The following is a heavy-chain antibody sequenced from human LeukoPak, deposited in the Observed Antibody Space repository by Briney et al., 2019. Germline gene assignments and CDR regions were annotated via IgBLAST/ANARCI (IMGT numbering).Heavy chain of an antibody. CDR1: GYPFFSSG. V-gene: IGHV1-18*01. CDR2: FSAYNGVT. Sequence: ASVKVSCKASGYPFFSSGISWVRQAPGQGLEWLGWFSAYNGVTHYARKFRGRLTITTDTSTSTAYMELRSLRSDDTAIYYCARLRDCSDTGCANFYFYMDIWGKGTAITVSS. CDR3: ARLRDCSDTGCANFYFYMDI. D-gene: IGHD2-21*01. J-gene: IGHJ6*03.